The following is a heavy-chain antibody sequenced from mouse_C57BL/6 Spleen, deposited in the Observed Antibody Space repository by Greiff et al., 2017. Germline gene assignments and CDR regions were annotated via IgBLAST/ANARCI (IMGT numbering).Heavy chain of an antibody. V-gene: IGHV1-80*01. D-gene: IGHD1-1*01. CDR2: IYPGDGDT. Sequence: QVHVKQSGAELVKPGASVKISCKASGYAFSSYWMNWVKQRPGKGLEWIGQIYPGDGDTNYNGKFKGKATLTADKSSSTAYMQLSSLTSEDSAVYFCARKDYGSSYDYAMDYWGQGTSVTVSS. CDR1: GYAFSSYW. J-gene: IGHJ4*01. CDR3: ARKDYGSSYDYAMDY.